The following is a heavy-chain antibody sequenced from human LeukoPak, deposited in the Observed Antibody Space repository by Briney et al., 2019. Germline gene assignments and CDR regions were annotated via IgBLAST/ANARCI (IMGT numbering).Heavy chain of an antibody. J-gene: IGHJ6*02. D-gene: IGHD2-2*01. Sequence: GGSLRLSRAASGFTFSSYSMNWVRQAPGKGLEWVSSISSSSSYIYYADSVKGRFTISRDNAKNSLYLQMNSLRAEDTAVYYCARDLSGAHIVVVPAADYYYYYGMDVWGQGTTVTVSS. CDR1: GFTFSSYS. CDR3: ARDLSGAHIVVVPAADYYYYYGMDV. V-gene: IGHV3-21*01. CDR2: ISSSSSYI.